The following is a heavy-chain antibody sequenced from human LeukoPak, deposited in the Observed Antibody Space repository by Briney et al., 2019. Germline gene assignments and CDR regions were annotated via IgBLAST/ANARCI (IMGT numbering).Heavy chain of an antibody. CDR1: EFTLRSYV. CDR2: IRGSGDST. D-gene: IGHD2-21*02. V-gene: IGHV3-23*01. J-gene: IGHJ4*02. CDR3: AKDRLLNCRGDCYIFDY. Sequence: PGGSLRLACVASEFTLRSYVMYWVRQTPVKGLEWVSSIRGSGDSTFYADSVKGRFSISRDNSKNTLYLQVNGLRTEDTAVYYCAKDRLLNCRGDCYIFDYWGQGTVVTVSS.